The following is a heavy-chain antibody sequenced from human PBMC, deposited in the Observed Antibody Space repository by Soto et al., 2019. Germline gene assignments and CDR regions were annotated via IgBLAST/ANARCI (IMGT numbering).Heavy chain of an antibody. V-gene: IGHV4-31*03. D-gene: IGHD3-3*01. Sequence: QVQLQESGPGLVKPSQTLSLTCTVSGDSISSGGYYWSWIRQHPGKGLEWIGYIDYSGSTYYNPSLKSRVTISVDTSKNQFSLKLSSVTAADTAVYYCAAEVGFGPLFDYWGQGTLVTVSS. CDR2: IDYSGST. CDR3: AAEVGFGPLFDY. J-gene: IGHJ4*02. CDR1: GDSISSGGYY.